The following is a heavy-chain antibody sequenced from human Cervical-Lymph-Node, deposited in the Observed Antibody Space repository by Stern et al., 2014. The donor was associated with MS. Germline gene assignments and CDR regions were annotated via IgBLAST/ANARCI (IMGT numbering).Heavy chain of an antibody. V-gene: IGHV1-69*12. CDR3: TRHQEGIAAN. Sequence: QVQLVQSGAEVKKPGSSVKVSCKASGGTFSSFAISWVRQAPGQGLEWLGGIILLFGTANYAQRFQGRVTFSADESTNTAYMELSSLRPDDTAVYYCTRHQEGIAANWGQGTLVTVSS. CDR2: IILLFGTA. D-gene: IGHD6-13*01. CDR1: GGTFSSFA. J-gene: IGHJ4*02.